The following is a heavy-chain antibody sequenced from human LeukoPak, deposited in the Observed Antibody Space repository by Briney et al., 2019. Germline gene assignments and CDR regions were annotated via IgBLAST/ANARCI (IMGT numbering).Heavy chain of an antibody. V-gene: IGHV4-59*01. CDR3: ARYEEFSTGYSASSPRHYLDH. J-gene: IGHJ4*02. D-gene: IGHD3/OR15-3a*01. CDR2: IYYTGST. CDR1: GGSIKSYY. Sequence: PSETLSLTCTVSGGSIKSYYWSWIRQPPGKGLECIGHIYYTGSTYYKPSLESRVTISVDMAKNQISLKLSSVTAADTAVYYCARYEEFSTGYSASSPRHYLDHWGQGTLVTVSS.